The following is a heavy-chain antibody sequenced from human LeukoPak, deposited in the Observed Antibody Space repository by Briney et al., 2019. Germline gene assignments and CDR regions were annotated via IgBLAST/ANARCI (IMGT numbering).Heavy chain of an antibody. D-gene: IGHD2-15*01. V-gene: IGHV5-10-1*01. CDR1: GYIFTAYW. J-gene: IGHJ3*02. CDR3: ARQYCSGGTCLDDAFDI. Sequence: GESLKISCKGSGYIFTAYWISWVRQMPGKGLEWMGRIDPSDSYTKYSPSFQGHVTISADKSISTAYLQWSSLKASDTAVYYCARQYCSGGTCLDDAFDIWAKGQWSPSLQ. CDR2: IDPSDSYT.